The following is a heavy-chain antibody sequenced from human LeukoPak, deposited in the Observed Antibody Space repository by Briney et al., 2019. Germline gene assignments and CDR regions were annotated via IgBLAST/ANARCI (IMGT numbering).Heavy chain of an antibody. Sequence: PGRSLRLSCAASGFTFSSYGMHLVRQAPGKGLEWVAVISYDGSNKYYADSVKGRFTISRDNSKNTLYLQMNSLRAEDTAVYYCAKGRIVGALNFDYWGQGTLVTVSS. V-gene: IGHV3-30*18. CDR2: ISYDGSNK. J-gene: IGHJ4*02. D-gene: IGHD1-26*01. CDR3: AKGRIVGALNFDY. CDR1: GFTFSSYG.